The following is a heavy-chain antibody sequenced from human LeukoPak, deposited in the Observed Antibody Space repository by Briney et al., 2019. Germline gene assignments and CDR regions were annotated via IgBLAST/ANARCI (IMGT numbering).Heavy chain of an antibody. CDR1: GFTSINAW. CDR2: IKSKTNGETT. CDR3: TLAKSSGGVFNY. D-gene: IGHD6-19*01. J-gene: IGHJ4*02. V-gene: IGHV3-15*01. Sequence: PGGSLRLSCAASGFTSINAWMNWVRQAPGKGLEWVGRIKSKTNGETTDYTAPVQGRFTISRDDSKNTLYLQMNSLQTEDTAVYYCTLAKSSGGVFNYWGQEALVTASS.